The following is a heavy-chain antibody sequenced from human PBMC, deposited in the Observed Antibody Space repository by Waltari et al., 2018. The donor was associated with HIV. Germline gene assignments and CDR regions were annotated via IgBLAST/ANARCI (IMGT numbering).Heavy chain of an antibody. CDR3: ARGVLGVSVGHFQH. V-gene: IGHV4-31*03. CDR2: IYYSGST. CDR1: GGSTRSGGYY. Sequence: QVQLPESGPGLVKPSQTLSLTGTVSGGSTRSGGYYCIWLRQHPGKGLEWIGYIYYSGSTYYNPSLKSRVTISVDTSKNQFSLKLSSVTAADTAVYYCARGVLGVSVGHFQHWGQGTLVTVSS. D-gene: IGHD2-8*02. J-gene: IGHJ1*01.